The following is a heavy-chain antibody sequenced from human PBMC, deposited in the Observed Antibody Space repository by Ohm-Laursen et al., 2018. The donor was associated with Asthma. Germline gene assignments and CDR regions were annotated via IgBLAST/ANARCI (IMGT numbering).Heavy chain of an antibody. J-gene: IGHJ4*02. CDR2: IKEDGSEK. CDR3: ARDPLTGTGGY. V-gene: IGHV3-7*01. Sequence: SLRLSCAASGFTFSLYWMSWVRQAPGKGLEWVANIKEDGSEKYYVDSVKGRFTISRDNAKNSLYLQMNSLRAEDTAVYYCARDPLTGTGGYWGQGTLVTVSS. D-gene: IGHD1-20*01. CDR1: GFTFSLYW.